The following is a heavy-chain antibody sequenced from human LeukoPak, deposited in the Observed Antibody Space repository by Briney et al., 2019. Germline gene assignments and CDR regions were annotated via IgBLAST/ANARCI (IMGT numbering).Heavy chain of an antibody. V-gene: IGHV1-18*01. Sequence: ASVKVSCKASGYTFTGYGISWVRQAPGQGLEGMGWISAYNGNTNYAQKLQGRVTMTTDTSTSTAYMELRSLRSDDTAVYYCAREGPVDTAMGYWGQGTLVTVSS. D-gene: IGHD5-18*01. CDR3: AREGPVDTAMGY. CDR2: ISAYNGNT. J-gene: IGHJ4*02. CDR1: GYTFTGYG.